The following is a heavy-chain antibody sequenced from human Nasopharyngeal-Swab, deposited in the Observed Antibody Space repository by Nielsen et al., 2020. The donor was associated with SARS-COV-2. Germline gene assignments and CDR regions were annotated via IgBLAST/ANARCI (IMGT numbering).Heavy chain of an antibody. D-gene: IGHD4-17*01. Sequence: GGSLRLSCVASGFTSSTYAMSWVRLAPGKGLEWVSGISGSGDNTYYADSVMGRFTISRDNAMETLYLQMNSLRLDDTAVYYCAKGVGYGDTGCFDEWGQGTLVTASS. CDR3: AKGVGYGDTGCFDE. CDR1: GFTSSTYA. J-gene: IGHJ4*02. V-gene: IGHV3-23*01. CDR2: ISGSGDNT.